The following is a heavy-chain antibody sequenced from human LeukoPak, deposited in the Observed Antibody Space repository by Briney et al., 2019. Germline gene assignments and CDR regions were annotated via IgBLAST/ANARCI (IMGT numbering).Heavy chain of an antibody. J-gene: IGHJ6*03. V-gene: IGHV4-39*01. CDR1: GGSISSSSYY. D-gene: IGHD2-15*01. CDR2: IYYTGST. Sequence: PSETLSLTCTVSGGSISSSSYYWGWIRQPPGKGLEWIGSIYYTGSTYYNPSPRSRVTMSVDTSKNQFSLKLSSVTAADTAVYYCAREKCSGGSCYSGYYYHYYMDVWGKGTTVNVSS. CDR3: AREKCSGGSCYSGYYYHYYMDV.